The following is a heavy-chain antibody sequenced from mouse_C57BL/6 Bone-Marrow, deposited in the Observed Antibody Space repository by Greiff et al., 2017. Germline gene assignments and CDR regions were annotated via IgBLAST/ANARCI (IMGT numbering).Heavy chain of an antibody. V-gene: IGHV1-82*01. D-gene: IGHD1-1*01. CDR1: GYAFSSSW. CDR2: IYPGDGDT. Sequence: VQLQQSGPELVKPGASVKISCKATGYAFSSSWMNWVKQRPGKGLEWIGRIYPGDGDTNYNGKFKGKATLTADKSSSTAYMQLSSLTSEDSAVYFCASSYGSNYDWYFDVWGTGTTVTVSS. J-gene: IGHJ1*03. CDR3: ASSYGSNYDWYFDV.